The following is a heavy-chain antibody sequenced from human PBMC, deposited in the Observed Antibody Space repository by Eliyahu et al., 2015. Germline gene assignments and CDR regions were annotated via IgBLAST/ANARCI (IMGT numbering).Heavy chain of an antibody. V-gene: IGHV1-8*01. D-gene: IGHD6-19*01. Sequence: QVQLVQSGAEVKKPGASVKVSCXAXGYTXTXXDINXVRQATGQGXEWMGWMNPNSGNTGYAQKFQGRVTMTRNTSISTAYMELSSLRSEDTAVYYCASMPVAGIGGGMDVWGQGTTVTVSS. J-gene: IGHJ6*02. CDR2: MNPNSGNT. CDR1: GYTXTXXD. CDR3: ASMPVAGIGGGMDV.